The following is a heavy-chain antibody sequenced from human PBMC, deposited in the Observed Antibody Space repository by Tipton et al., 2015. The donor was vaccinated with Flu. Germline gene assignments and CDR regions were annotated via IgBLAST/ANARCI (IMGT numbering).Heavy chain of an antibody. V-gene: IGHV3-48*03. CDR1: GFALNTYE. D-gene: IGHD5/OR15-5a*01. Sequence: SLRLSCAASGFALNTYEMNWVRQAPGKGLEWVSYSSSSGSAIYYADSVRGRFTMSRDNAQISLYLQMNSLRLEDMAIYYCTRDLRDIVSTEGDLWGQGTLVTVSS. CDR2: SSSSGSAI. CDR3: TRDLRDIVSTEGDL. J-gene: IGHJ5*02.